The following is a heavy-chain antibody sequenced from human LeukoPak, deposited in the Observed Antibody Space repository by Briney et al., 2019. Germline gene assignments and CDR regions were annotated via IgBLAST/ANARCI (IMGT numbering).Heavy chain of an antibody. CDR1: GGSIGSGDYY. CDR3: ARASKEGTTVTRFDY. Sequence: SETLSLTCTVSGGSIGSGDYYWTWIRQNPGKGLEWIGYVYYSGSAYYTPSLKSRVTISVDTSKNQFSLKVTSVTAADTAVYYCARASKEGTTVTRFDYWGQGTLVTVSS. J-gene: IGHJ4*02. V-gene: IGHV4-31*03. D-gene: IGHD4-17*01. CDR2: VYYSGSA.